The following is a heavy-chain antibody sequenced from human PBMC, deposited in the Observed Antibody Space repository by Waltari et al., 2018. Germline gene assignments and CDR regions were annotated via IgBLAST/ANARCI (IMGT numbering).Heavy chain of an antibody. D-gene: IGHD6-19*01. J-gene: IGHJ4*02. CDR1: GFTFSSYA. CDR3: AKDGSLYSSGRKFFDY. CDR2: IYSGGST. Sequence: EVQLLESGGGLVQPGGSLRLSCAASGFTFSSYAMSWVRQAPGKGLEWVSVIYSGGSTYYADSVKGRFTISRDNSKNTLYLQMNSLRAEDTAVYYCAKDGSLYSSGRKFFDYWGQGTLVTVSS. V-gene: IGHV3-23*03.